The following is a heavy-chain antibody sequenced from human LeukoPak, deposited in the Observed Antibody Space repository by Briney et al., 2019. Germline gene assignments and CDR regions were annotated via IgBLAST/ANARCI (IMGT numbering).Heavy chain of an antibody. D-gene: IGHD3-10*01. V-gene: IGHV4-39*07. Sequence: PSETLSLTCTVSGGSISSSGYYWGWIRQPPGKGLEWIGSVYYSGSTYYNPSLKSRVTISVDTPKNQFSLKLRSVTAADTAVYYCARDGSYYYGSFWFDPWGQGTLVTVSS. CDR2: VYYSGST. CDR1: GGSISSSGYY. J-gene: IGHJ5*02. CDR3: ARDGSYYYGSFWFDP.